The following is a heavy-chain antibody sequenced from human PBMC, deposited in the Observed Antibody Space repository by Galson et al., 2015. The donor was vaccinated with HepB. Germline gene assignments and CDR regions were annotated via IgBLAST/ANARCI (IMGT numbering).Heavy chain of an antibody. D-gene: IGHD3-10*01. V-gene: IGHV1-69*06. J-gene: IGHJ4*02. Sequence: SVKVSCKASGGTFTNYAIDWVRQAPGQGLEWIGGIIPLFGTAKYAQIFQGRVTITADTSTRTAHMELSSLRPEDTAVYYRARGYDSGSYYYHYWGQGSLVTVSS. CDR1: GGTFTNYA. CDR2: IIPLFGTA. CDR3: ARGYDSGSYYYHY.